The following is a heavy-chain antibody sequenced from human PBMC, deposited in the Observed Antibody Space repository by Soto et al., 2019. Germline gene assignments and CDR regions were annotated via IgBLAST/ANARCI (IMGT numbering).Heavy chain of an antibody. CDR2: INPNGGST. Sequence: QVQLVQPGAEVKKPGASVKFSCKASGYIFTNFYIHWVRQAPGQGLEWIGIINPNGGSTNYAQNFQGRVTMTRDTSTSTVYMGLSSLGSEDTAVYYCTRGLASGDYWGQGTLITVSS. V-gene: IGHV1-46*03. CDR1: GYIFTNFY. J-gene: IGHJ4*02. CDR3: TRGLASGDY. D-gene: IGHD6-6*01.